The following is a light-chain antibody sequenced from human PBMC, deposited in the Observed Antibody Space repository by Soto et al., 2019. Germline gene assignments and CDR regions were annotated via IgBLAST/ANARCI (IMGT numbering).Light chain of an antibody. V-gene: IGKV1-33*01. J-gene: IGKJ2*01. CDR1: QDITNY. Sequence: DLQMTQSPSSLSASVGDRVTITCQASQDITNYLNWYQQKPGEAPKLLVHEASNLETGVPSRFSGGRSGTHYTFTVSSLQPEAAALYFCQPSDSLPYTFGQGTKLAIK. CDR3: QPSDSLPYT. CDR2: EAS.